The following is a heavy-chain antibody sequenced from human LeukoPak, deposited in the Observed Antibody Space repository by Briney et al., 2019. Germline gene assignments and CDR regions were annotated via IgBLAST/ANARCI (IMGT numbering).Heavy chain of an antibody. V-gene: IGHV3-33*01. D-gene: IGHD3-16*01. J-gene: IGHJ4*02. CDR2: IWYDGSHK. CDR3: ARDWGCYNY. CDR1: GFTFSSYG. Sequence: PGRSLRLSCAASGFTFSSYGMHWVRQAPGKGLEWVAVIWYDGSHKYYADSVKGRFTISRDNSKNTLYLQMNSLRAEDTAVFYCARDWGCYNYWGQGTLVTVSS.